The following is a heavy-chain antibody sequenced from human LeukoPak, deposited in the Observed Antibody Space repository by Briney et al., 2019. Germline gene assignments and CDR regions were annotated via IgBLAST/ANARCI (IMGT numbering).Heavy chain of an antibody. CDR3: ARVTSGWKNFDY. CDR2: IDPTTVAT. CDR1: GYTFTAYY. J-gene: IGHJ4*02. V-gene: IGHV1-2*02. Sequence: GASVKVSCKASGYTFTAYYIHWGRQAPGQGLEWMGWIDPTTVATNYAQKFQDRVMMTRDTSISTVYMELRRLRSDDTAVYYCARVTSGWKNFDYWGQGTLVTVSS. D-gene: IGHD6-19*01.